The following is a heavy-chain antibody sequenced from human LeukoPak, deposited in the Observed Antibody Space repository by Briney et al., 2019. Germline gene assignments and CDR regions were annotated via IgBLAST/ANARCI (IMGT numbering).Heavy chain of an antibody. V-gene: IGHV4-59*08. J-gene: IGHJ5*02. CDR2: NYDSGSP. Sequence: SETLSLTCTVSGGSISSYYWSWIRQPPGKGLEWIGYNYDSGSPDYNPSLNSRVTISVDTSKNQFSLKLPSVTAPDTAVYYCASLWCGGDCYGKPWGQGTLVTVSS. D-gene: IGHD2-21*02. CDR1: GGSISSYY. CDR3: ASLWCGGDCYGKP.